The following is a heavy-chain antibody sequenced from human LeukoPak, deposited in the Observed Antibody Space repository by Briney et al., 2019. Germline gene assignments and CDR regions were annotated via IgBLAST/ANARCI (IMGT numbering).Heavy chain of an antibody. CDR3: AAYCSSTSCHEGSGWAFGY. CDR2: IYYSGST. J-gene: IGHJ4*02. Sequence: PSETLSLTCTVSGGSISSGDYYWSWIRQPPGKGLEWIGYIYYSGSTYYNPSLKSRVTISVDTSKNQFSLKLSSVTAADTAVYYCAAYCSSTSCHEGSGWAFGYWGQGTLVTVSS. CDR1: GGSISSGDYY. V-gene: IGHV4-30-4*01. D-gene: IGHD2-2*01.